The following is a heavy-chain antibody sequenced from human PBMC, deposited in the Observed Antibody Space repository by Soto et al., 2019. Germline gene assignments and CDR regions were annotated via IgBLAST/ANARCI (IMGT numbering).Heavy chain of an antibody. D-gene: IGHD3-10*01. CDR3: ARGRITIIRGVVANDY. Sequence: QVQLQQWGAGLLRPSETLSLTCGVSGGSFSGYYWSWIRQPPGKGLEWIGEINHSGSINYNPSLKSRVTISVDTSKNQFSLKLSSVTAADTAVYYCARGRITIIRGVVANDYWGQGTRVTVSS. V-gene: IGHV4-34*01. CDR2: INHSGSI. J-gene: IGHJ4*02. CDR1: GGSFSGYY.